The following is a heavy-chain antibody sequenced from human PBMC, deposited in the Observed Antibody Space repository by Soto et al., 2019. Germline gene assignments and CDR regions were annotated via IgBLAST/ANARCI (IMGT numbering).Heavy chain of an antibody. CDR2: ISSSGSTI. CDR3: ARLDYYYYGMDV. CDR1: GFTDRSYE. J-gene: IGHJ6*02. Sequence: PGGSRNLSCSASGFTDRSYETNWVRQAPGKGLEWVSYISSSGSTIYYADSVKGRFTISRDNAKNSLYLQMNSLRAEDTAVYYCARLDYYYYGMDVWGQGTTVTVSS. V-gene: IGHV3-48*03.